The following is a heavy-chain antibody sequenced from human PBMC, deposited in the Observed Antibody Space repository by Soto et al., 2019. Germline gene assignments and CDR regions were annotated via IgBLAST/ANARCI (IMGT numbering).Heavy chain of an antibody. CDR2: ISYDGSNK. CDR3: ARDQWLVRTVGATGYFDY. V-gene: IGHV3-30-3*01. CDR1: GFTFSSYA. D-gene: IGHD6-19*01. Sequence: QVQLVESGGGVVQPGRSLRLSCAASGFTFSSYAMHWVRQAPGKGLDWVAVISYDGSNKYYADSVKGRFTISRDNSKNTLYLQMNTLRAEDTAVYYCARDQWLVRTVGATGYFDYWGQGTLVTVSS. J-gene: IGHJ4*02.